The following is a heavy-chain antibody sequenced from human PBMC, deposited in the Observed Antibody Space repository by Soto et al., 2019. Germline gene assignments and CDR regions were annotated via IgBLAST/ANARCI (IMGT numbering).Heavy chain of an antibody. CDR2: IIPIFGTA. CDR1: GGTFSSYA. Sequence: QVQLVQSGAEVKKPGSSVKVSCKASGGTFSSYAISWVRQAPGQGLEWMGGIIPIFGTANYAQKFQGRVTIXXDXSXXTAYMELSSLRSEDTAVYYCASGSPNSYGHYYFDYWGQGTLVTVSS. V-gene: IGHV1-69*12. J-gene: IGHJ4*02. CDR3: ASGSPNSYGHYYFDY. D-gene: IGHD5-18*01.